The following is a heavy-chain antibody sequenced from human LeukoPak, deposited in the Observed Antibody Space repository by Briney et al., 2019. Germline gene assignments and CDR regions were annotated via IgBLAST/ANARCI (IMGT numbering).Heavy chain of an antibody. CDR1: GYTFTSYA. J-gene: IGHJ4*02. CDR2: INACNGNT. V-gene: IGHV1-3*01. D-gene: IGHD4-17*01. CDR3: ARATTVTLFDY. Sequence: ASVKVSCKASGYTFTSYAMHWVRQAPGQRLEWMGWINACNGNTKYSQKFQGRVTITRDTSASTAYMELSSLRSEDTAVYYCARATTVTLFDYWGQGTLVTVSS.